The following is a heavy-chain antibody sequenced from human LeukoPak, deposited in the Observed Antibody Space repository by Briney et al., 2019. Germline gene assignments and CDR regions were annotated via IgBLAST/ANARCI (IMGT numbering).Heavy chain of an antibody. CDR2: IKQDGSEK. CDR1: GFTFSSYW. J-gene: IGHJ6*02. CDR3: ARDVADGLLWFGESHYYGMDV. V-gene: IGHV3-7*01. D-gene: IGHD3-10*01. Sequence: GGSLRLSCAASGFTFSSYWMSWVRQAPGKGLEWVANIKQDGSEKYYVDSVKGRFTISRDNAKNSLYLQMNSLRAEDTAVYYCARDVADGLLWFGESHYYGMDVWGQGTTVTVSS.